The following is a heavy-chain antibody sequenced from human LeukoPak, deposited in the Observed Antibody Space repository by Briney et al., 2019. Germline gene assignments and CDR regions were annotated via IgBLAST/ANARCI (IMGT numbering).Heavy chain of an antibody. Sequence: GGSLRLSCAATGFTVITNDMTWDRQAPGKGLEWVSVLYSDGNTKYADSVQGRFTISRDNSKNTLYLEMNSLSPDDTAVYYCARGVEPLAAITFEYWCQGSLVTVSS. CDR2: LYSDGNT. D-gene: IGHD1-14*01. CDR3: ARGVEPLAAITFEY. V-gene: IGHV3-53*01. CDR1: GFTVITND. J-gene: IGHJ4*02.